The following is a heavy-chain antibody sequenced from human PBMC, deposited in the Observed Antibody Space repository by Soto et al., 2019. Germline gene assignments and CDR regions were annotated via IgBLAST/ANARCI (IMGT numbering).Heavy chain of an antibody. J-gene: IGHJ6*04. CDR2: MYHSGST. V-gene: IGHV4-4*02. Sequence: QVQLQESDTGLVKPSETLSLSCAVSGYSISSGYWWTWVRQPPGKGLEWIGEMYHSGSTNYNPSLKSRVTISVDKSKNQCSLRLSSVTAAETAVYYCARSGDYSMDVWGKGTTVTVSS. CDR1: GYSISSGYW. D-gene: IGHD1-26*01. CDR3: ARSGDYSMDV.